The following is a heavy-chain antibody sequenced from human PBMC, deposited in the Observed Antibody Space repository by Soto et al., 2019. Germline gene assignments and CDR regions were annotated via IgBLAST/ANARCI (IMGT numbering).Heavy chain of an antibody. D-gene: IGHD3-22*01. CDR1: GYSFTSYG. V-gene: IGHV5-51*01. Sequence: VESLKISCNGSGYSFTSYGIGEVRQIRGKGLEWMGIIYPGDSDTRYSPHFQGQVTISADKSISTAYLQWRSLKDSDTAMYYCARLLNNPLILVTYYGMDVWGQGTTVTV. CDR2: IYPGDSDT. CDR3: ARLLNNPLILVTYYGMDV. J-gene: IGHJ6*02.